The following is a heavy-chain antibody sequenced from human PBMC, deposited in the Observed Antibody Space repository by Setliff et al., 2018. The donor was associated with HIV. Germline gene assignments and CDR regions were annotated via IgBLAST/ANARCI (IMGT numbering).Heavy chain of an antibody. CDR2: IITMFGTV. V-gene: IGHV1-69*13. CDR1: GGTFSVYG. Sequence: SVKVSCKASGGTFSVYGVSWLRQAPGQGLEWVGGIITMFGTVKYAQKFQGRVRITADEVTNIAYMDLIGLRYEDTAVYYCGSDFSGWYYFDMWGQGTLVTVSS. J-gene: IGHJ4*02. CDR3: GSDFSGWYYFDM. D-gene: IGHD6-19*01.